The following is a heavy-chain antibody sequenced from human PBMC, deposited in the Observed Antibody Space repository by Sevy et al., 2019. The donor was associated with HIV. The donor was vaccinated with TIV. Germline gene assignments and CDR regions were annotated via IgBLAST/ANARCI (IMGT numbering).Heavy chain of an antibody. V-gene: IGHV4-34*01. CDR2: IDHSGST. CDR3: ARGAYYYDSSGYPLYGMDV. Sequence: WETLSLTCAVYGGSFSGYYWSWIRQPPGKELEWIGEIDHSGSTNYNPSLKSRVTISVDTSKNQFSLKLSSVTAADTAAYYCARGAYYYDSSGYPLYGMDVWGQGTTVTVSS. J-gene: IGHJ6*02. CDR1: GGSFSGYY. D-gene: IGHD3-22*01.